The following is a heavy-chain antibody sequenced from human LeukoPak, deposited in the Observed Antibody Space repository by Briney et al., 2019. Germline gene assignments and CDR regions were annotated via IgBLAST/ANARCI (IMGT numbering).Heavy chain of an antibody. D-gene: IGHD3-16*02. Sequence: GGAPRLSCGASGFHFSGPALSWGRQAPGEGLEWVSLISYSGANSYYTDSVRGRFTISRDNSKDTLFLQMNSLRAEDTAIYYCARDMQLSTWGLGTMVTVSS. CDR1: GFHFSGPA. CDR3: ARDMQLST. J-gene: IGHJ3*01. V-gene: IGHV3-23*01. CDR2: ISYSGANS.